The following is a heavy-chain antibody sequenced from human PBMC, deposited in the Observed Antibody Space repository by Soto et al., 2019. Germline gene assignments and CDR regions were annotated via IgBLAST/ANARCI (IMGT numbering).Heavy chain of an antibody. Sequence: GESLKISCKCSGYSFTSYWISWVRQMPGKGVEGMGRIDPRDSCTNYSPSFQGHVTISADKSISTAYMQWSSLKASDTAMYYCERIYDSTVGKAFEIWGQGTMVTVSS. CDR2: IDPRDSCT. J-gene: IGHJ3*02. V-gene: IGHV5-10-1*01. CDR3: ERIYDSTVGKAFEI. CDR1: GYSFTSYW. D-gene: IGHD3-22*01.